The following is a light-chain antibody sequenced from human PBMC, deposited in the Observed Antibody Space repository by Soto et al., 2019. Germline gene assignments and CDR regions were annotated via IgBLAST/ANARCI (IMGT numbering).Light chain of an antibody. J-gene: IGLJ2*01. CDR1: SSNIGSNT. Sequence: QPVLTQPPSASGTPGQRVTISCSGSSSNIGSNTVNWYQQLPGTAPKLLIYSNNQRPSGVPDRFSGSKSGTSASLAISGLQSEDEADYYCAAWDDSLNGRVFGGGTKLTV. CDR2: SNN. V-gene: IGLV1-44*01. CDR3: AAWDDSLNGRV.